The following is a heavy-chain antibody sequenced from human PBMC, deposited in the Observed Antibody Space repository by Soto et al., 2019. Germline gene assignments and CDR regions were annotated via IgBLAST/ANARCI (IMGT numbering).Heavy chain of an antibody. V-gene: IGHV3-23*01. J-gene: IGHJ4*02. Sequence: VQLLESGGALVQPGGSLRLSCAASGFTFSDYAMTWVRQAPGKGLEWVSHISGNGGSTYYADSVKGRFTISRDNSRDTMHLQMNSLRAEDTALYYCTRTLFIAARGVEPFDYWGQGALVTVSS. CDR3: TRTLFIAARGVEPFDY. CDR2: ISGNGGST. D-gene: IGHD6-6*01. CDR1: GFTFSDYA.